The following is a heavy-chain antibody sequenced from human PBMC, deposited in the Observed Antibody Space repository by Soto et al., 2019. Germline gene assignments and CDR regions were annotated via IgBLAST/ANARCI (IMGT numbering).Heavy chain of an antibody. V-gene: IGHV5-51*01. CDR2: IYPGDSDT. J-gene: IGHJ6*02. CDR1: GYSFTSYW. D-gene: IGHD7-27*01. Sequence: SLKISCKGSGYSFTSYWIGWVRQMPGKGLEWMGIIYPGDSDTRYSPSFQGQVTISADKSISTAYLQWSSLKASDTAMYYCARRSSSGAYYYYGMDVWGQGTTVTVSS. CDR3: ARRSSSGAYYYYGMDV.